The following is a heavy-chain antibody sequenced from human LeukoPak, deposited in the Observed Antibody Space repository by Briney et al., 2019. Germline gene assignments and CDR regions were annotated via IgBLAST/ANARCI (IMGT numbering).Heavy chain of an antibody. CDR2: INPNSGGT. Sequence: ASVKVSCTASGYTFTGYYMHWVRQAPGQGLEWMGWINPNSGGTNYAQKFQGRVTMTRDTSISTAYMELSRLRSDDTAVYYCARVSPHYDYVWGSYRTDPVFDYWGQGTLVTVSS. D-gene: IGHD3-16*02. CDR3: ARVSPHYDYVWGSYRTDPVFDY. CDR1: GYTFTGYY. V-gene: IGHV1-2*02. J-gene: IGHJ4*02.